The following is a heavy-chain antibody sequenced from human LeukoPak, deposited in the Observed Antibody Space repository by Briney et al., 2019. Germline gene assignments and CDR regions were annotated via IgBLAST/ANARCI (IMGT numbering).Heavy chain of an antibody. CDR3: ARDCSGGSCYGN. J-gene: IGHJ4*02. Sequence: GASVKVSCKASGGTFISYAISWVRQAPGQGLEWMGGIIPIFGTANYARKFQGRVTITADESTSTAYMELSSLRSEDTAVYYCARDCSGGSCYGNWGQGTLVTVSS. CDR2: IIPIFGTA. V-gene: IGHV1-69*13. CDR1: GGTFISYA. D-gene: IGHD2-15*01.